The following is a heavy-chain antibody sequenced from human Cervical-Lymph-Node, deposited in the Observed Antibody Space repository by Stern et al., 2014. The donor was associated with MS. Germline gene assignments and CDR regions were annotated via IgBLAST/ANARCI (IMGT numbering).Heavy chain of an antibody. D-gene: IGHD6-19*01. CDR2: IIPIFGTA. Sequence: VQLVESGAEVKKPGSSVKVSCKASGGTFSSYAISWVRQAPGQGLEWMGGIIPIFGTANYAQKFQGRVTITAEESTSTAYMELSSLRSEDTALYYCASRPLGQLAAPYFDYWGQGTLVTVSS. J-gene: IGHJ4*02. CDR3: ASRPLGQLAAPYFDY. V-gene: IGHV1-69*01. CDR1: GGTFSSYA.